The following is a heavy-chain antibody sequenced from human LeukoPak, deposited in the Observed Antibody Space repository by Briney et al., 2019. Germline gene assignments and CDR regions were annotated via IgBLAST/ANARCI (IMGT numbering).Heavy chain of an antibody. V-gene: IGHV3-21*04. Sequence: GGSLRLSCAASGFTFSTYSMNWVRQAPGKGLEWVSSISTGGSAIYYADSVKGRFTISRDNAKNSLYLQMNSLRAEDTAVYYCAKSEYSSSPIDYWGQGTLVTVSS. J-gene: IGHJ4*02. CDR2: ISTGGSAI. D-gene: IGHD6-6*01. CDR1: GFTFSTYS. CDR3: AKSEYSSSPIDY.